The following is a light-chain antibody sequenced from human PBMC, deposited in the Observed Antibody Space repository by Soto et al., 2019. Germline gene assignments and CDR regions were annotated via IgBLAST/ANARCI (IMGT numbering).Light chain of an antibody. Sequence: EIVMTQSPATLSVSPGERATLSCRASQSVSSNLAWYQQKPGQAPRLRIYGASTRATGIPARFSGSGSATEFTLPISSLKSEDFAVYYCQQYNNWPPGTLGQWTKLEIK. CDR1: QSVSSN. V-gene: IGKV3-15*01. CDR2: GAS. J-gene: IGKJ1*01. CDR3: QQYNNWPPGT.